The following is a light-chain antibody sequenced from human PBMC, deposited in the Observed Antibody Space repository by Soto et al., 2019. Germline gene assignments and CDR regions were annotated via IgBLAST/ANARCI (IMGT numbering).Light chain of an antibody. J-gene: IGKJ3*01. CDR1: QAINSA. Sequence: AIQLTQSPSSLSASVGDRVTITCRASQAINSALAWYQQKPGKAPKFLIYDASTLETGVPLRFSGSGSGTDFTLTISSLQTEGFATYYCQQFNSYPVTFGPGTKVDVK. CDR3: QQFNSYPVT. V-gene: IGKV1-13*02. CDR2: DAS.